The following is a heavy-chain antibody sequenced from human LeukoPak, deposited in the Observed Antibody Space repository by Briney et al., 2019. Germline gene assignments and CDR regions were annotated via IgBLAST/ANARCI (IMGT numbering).Heavy chain of an antibody. Sequence: PSETLSLTCTVSGGSISSSSYYWGWIRQPPGKGLEWIGSIYYSGSTYYNPSLKSRVTISVDTSKNQFSLKLSSVTAADTAVYYCARDERHYYDSSGYSNWFDPWGQGTLVTVSS. D-gene: IGHD3-22*01. CDR1: GGSISSSSYY. CDR2: IYYSGST. V-gene: IGHV4-39*07. CDR3: ARDERHYYDSSGYSNWFDP. J-gene: IGHJ5*02.